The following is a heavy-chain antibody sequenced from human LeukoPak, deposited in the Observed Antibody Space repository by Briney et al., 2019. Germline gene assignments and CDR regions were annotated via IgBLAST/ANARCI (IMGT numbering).Heavy chain of an antibody. Sequence: PGGSLRLSCVGSGFTFSICAMSWVRQAPGKGLEWVSAVSSSGGNTYYADSVKGRFTISRDNSKNTLYLQMNSLRAEDTAIYYCAKEDKDPRGRTTSFDYWGQGTLVTVSS. J-gene: IGHJ4*02. CDR2: VSSSGGNT. CDR1: GFTFSICA. V-gene: IGHV3-23*01. CDR3: AKEDKDPRGRTTSFDY. D-gene: IGHD1-14*01.